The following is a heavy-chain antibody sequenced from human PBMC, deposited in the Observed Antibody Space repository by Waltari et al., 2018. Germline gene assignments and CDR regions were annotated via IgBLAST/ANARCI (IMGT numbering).Heavy chain of an antibody. CDR3: ARDGYNKGNAFDI. D-gene: IGHD5-12*01. Sequence: QVQLQESGPGLVKPSPTLSLTCPVSGGSIRIGGYSWSWIRQHPGKGLEWIGYIYYSGSTYYNPSLKSRVTISVDTSKNQFSLKLSSVTAADTAVYYCARDGYNKGNAFDIWGQGTMVTVSS. CDR2: IYYSGST. V-gene: IGHV4-31*03. CDR1: GGSIRIGGYS. J-gene: IGHJ3*02.